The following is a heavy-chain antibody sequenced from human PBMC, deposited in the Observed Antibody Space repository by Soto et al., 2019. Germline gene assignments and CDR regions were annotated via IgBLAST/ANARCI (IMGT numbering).Heavy chain of an antibody. Sequence: PSEPLSLTCTVSGGSISSHYCSWIRQPPGNGLQWIGYIYDTGSTNYNPSLESRVTINPDTPKNQFSLQLNSVTPEDTAVYYCARVPNPFRLKIGYEDAFDFWGQRTMVTVSS. CDR2: IYDTGST. D-gene: IGHD5-12*01. J-gene: IGHJ3*01. V-gene: IGHV4-59*11. CDR1: GGSISSHY. CDR3: ARVPNPFRLKIGYEDAFDF.